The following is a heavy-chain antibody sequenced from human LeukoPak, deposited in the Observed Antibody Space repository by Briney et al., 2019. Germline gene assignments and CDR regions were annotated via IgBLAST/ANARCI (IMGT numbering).Heavy chain of an antibody. CDR1: GFTFSNYD. CDR3: ARAYSSSLRLYYYYMDV. J-gene: IGHJ6*03. CDR2: IYTAGDT. D-gene: IGHD6-6*01. Sequence: PGGSLRLSCAASGFTFSNYDMHWVRQAPGKGLEWVSAIYTAGDTYYPGSVTGRFTISRENAKNSLYLQMNSLRAGDTAVYYCARAYSSSLRLYYYYMDVWGKGTTVTVSS. V-gene: IGHV3-13*01.